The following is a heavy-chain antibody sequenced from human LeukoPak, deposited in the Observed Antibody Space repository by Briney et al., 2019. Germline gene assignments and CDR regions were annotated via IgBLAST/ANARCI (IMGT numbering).Heavy chain of an antibody. CDR2: INSDGSST. CDR1: GFTFSSYW. V-gene: IGHV3-74*01. D-gene: IGHD6-19*01. CDR3: ARVAGYSSGWYAQDNWFDP. Sequence: GGSLRLSCAASGFTFSSYWMHRVRQAPGKGLVWVSRINSDGSSTSYADSVKGRFTISRDNAKNTLYLQMNSLRAEDTAVYYCARVAGYSSGWYAQDNWFDPWGQGTLVTVSS. J-gene: IGHJ5*02.